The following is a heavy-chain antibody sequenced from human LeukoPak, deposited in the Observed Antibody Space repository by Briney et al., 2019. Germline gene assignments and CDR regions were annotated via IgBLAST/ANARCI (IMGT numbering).Heavy chain of an antibody. CDR3: AKGLVGDAYYFDY. V-gene: IGHV3-9*01. CDR2: ISWNSGSI. D-gene: IGHD1-26*01. Sequence: PGRSLRLSCAASGFTLDDYAMHWVGQAPGKGLEWVSGISWNSGSIGYADSVKGRFTISRDNAKNSLYLHMNSLRAEDTALYYCAKGLVGDAYYFDYWGKGTLVTVSS. CDR1: GFTLDDYA. J-gene: IGHJ4*02.